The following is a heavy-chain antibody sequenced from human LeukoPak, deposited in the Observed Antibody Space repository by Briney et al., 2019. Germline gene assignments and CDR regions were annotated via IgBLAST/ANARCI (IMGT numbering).Heavy chain of an antibody. D-gene: IGHD6-13*01. V-gene: IGHV3-74*01. CDR2: INSDGSST. J-gene: IGHJ5*02. CDR1: GFTFSNYW. Sequence: GGSLRLSCAASGFTFSNYWMHWVRQAPGKGLVWVSRINSDGSSTSYADSVKGRFTTSRDNAKNTLYLQMNSLRAEDTAVYYCARDGSSWSNWLDPWGQGTLVTVSS. CDR3: ARDGSSWSNWLDP.